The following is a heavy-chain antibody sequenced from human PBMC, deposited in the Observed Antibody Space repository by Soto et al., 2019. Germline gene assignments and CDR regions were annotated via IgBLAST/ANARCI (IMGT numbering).Heavy chain of an antibody. V-gene: IGHV2-5*01. D-gene: IGHD3-22*01. CDR1: GFSLSSYGVR. Sequence: SGPTLVSPTQTLTLTCSLSGFSLSSYGVRVIWFRQPPGETLEWLALIHWNDDKRYSPYLKSRLTITKDTSKNQVVLTLTKLDPSDTGTYFCAHTKDSRGFLTSWCQGRLVTVSS. CDR3: AHTKDSRGFLTS. CDR2: IHWNDDK. J-gene: IGHJ5*02.